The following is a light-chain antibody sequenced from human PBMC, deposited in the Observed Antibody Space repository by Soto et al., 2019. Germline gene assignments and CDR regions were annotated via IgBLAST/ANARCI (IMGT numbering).Light chain of an antibody. J-gene: IGKJ2*01. Sequence: DIVLTQSPATLSLSPGERATLSCRASQSVGTPLAWYQQRPGQAPRLLLSAASTRATGIPARFSGSGSGTDFTLTISSLQAEDVAVYYCQQRTNWPPRDTFGQGTKVDIK. CDR2: AAS. V-gene: IGKV3-11*01. CDR1: QSVGTP. CDR3: QQRTNWPPRDT.